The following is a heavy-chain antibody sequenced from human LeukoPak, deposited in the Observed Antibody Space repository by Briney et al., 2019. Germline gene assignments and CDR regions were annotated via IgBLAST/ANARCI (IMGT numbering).Heavy chain of an antibody. CDR3: AKDGGYSYGYGYY. CDR1: GFTFSSYG. Sequence: GGSLRLSCAASGFTFSSYGMHWVREAPGKGLEWGAFIWYDGGNKYYADSVKGRFTISRDNSKNTLYLQMNSLRAEDTVVYYCAKDGGYSYGYGYYWGQGTLVTVSS. CDR2: IWYDGGNK. J-gene: IGHJ4*02. D-gene: IGHD5-18*01. V-gene: IGHV3-30*02.